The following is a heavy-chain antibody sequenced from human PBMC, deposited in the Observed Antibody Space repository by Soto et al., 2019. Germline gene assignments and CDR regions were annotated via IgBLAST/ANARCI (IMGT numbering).Heavy chain of an antibody. CDR2: IKSKTDGGTT. CDR1: GFTFSNAC. J-gene: IGHJ4*02. V-gene: IGHV3-15*01. D-gene: IGHD6-13*01. CDR3: TTALLVTYFDY. Sequence: EVQLVESGGGLVKPGGSLRLSCAASGFTFSNACMSWVRQAPGKGLEWVGRIKSKTDGGTTDYAAPVKGRFTISRDDSKNTLYLQMNSLKTEDTAVYYCTTALLVTYFDYWGQGPLVTVSS.